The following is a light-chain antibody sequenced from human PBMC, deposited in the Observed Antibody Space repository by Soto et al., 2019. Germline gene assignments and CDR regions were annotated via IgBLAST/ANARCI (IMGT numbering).Light chain of an antibody. CDR3: CSSAVSHTYV. CDR2: DVT. CDR1: SSDVGANNY. J-gene: IGLJ1*01. Sequence: QSVLTQPRSVSGSPGQSVTISCTGTSSDVGANNYVSWYQQHPGKAPKLMIFDVTKRPSGVPDRFSGSKSGNTASLTISGLQAEDEADYYCCSSAVSHTYVFGTGTKVT. V-gene: IGLV2-11*01.